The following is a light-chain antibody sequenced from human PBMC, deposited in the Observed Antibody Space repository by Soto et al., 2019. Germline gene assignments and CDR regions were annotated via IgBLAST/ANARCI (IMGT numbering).Light chain of an antibody. CDR1: SSDVGGYNY. V-gene: IGLV2-14*01. Sequence: QSALTQPASVSGSPGQSITISCTGTSSDVGGYNYVSWYQQHPGRAPKLMIYDVSNRPSGISIRFSCPKSGNSASLPISWLQAKLEADYYSTSSTSSSAARGAFGTGTKVTAL. J-gene: IGLJ1*01. CDR3: TSSTSSSAARGA. CDR2: DVS.